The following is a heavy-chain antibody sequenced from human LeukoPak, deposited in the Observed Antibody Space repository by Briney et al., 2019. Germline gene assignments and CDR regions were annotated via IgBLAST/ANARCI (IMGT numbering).Heavy chain of an antibody. V-gene: IGHV4-59*08. CDR2: IYYSGST. J-gene: IGHJ4*02. Sequence: PSETLSLTCTVSGGSISGYYWSWIRQPPGKGLEWIGYIYYSGSTNYNPSLKSRVTISVDTTKNHFSLKLSSVTASDTAVYFCARLKNWNYVADYWGQGTLVTVSS. CDR1: GGSISGYY. D-gene: IGHD1-7*01. CDR3: ARLKNWNYVADY.